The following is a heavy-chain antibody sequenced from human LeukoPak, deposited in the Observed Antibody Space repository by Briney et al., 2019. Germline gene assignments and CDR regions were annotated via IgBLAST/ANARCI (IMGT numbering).Heavy chain of an antibody. V-gene: IGHV3-30*03. CDR1: GFTFSSYG. CDR2: ISYDGSNK. CDR3: ARDGTPPIYCSGGSCYGNFDY. J-gene: IGHJ4*02. D-gene: IGHD2-15*01. Sequence: GRSLRLSCAASGFTFSSYGMHWVRQAPGKGLEWVAVISYDGSNKYYADSVKGRFTISRDNSKNTLYLQMNSLRAEDTAVYYCARDGTPPIYCSGGSCYGNFDYWGQGTLVTVSS.